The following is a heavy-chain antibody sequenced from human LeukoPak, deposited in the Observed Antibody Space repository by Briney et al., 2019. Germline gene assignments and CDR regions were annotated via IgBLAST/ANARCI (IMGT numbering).Heavy chain of an antibody. D-gene: IGHD2-2*02. V-gene: IGHV3-23*01. J-gene: IGHJ4*02. CDR1: GFTFSSYA. CDR2: ISGSGGST. Sequence: GGSLRLSCAASGFTFSSYAMSWVRQAPGKGLEWVSAISGSGGSTYYADSVKGRFTISRDNSKNTLYLQMNSLRAEDTAVYYCAKDLRWAVPAAIRNDYWGQGTRVTVSS. CDR3: AKDLRWAVPAAIRNDY.